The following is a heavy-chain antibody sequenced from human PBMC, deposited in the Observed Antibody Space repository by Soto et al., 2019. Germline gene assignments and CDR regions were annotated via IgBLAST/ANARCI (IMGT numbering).Heavy chain of an antibody. Sequence: QVTLKESGPVLVKPTETLTLTCTVSGFSLSKARMGVSWIRQPAGKALEWLAHIFWNDERSYNTSLKSRLTSSMDTSKSLEVLIMTNVDPVDTGPYFCARALREELPISYFDSWGQGTLVTVSS. CDR2: IFWNDER. CDR1: GFSLSKARMG. D-gene: IGHD1-7*01. CDR3: ARALREELPISYFDS. V-gene: IGHV2-26*01. J-gene: IGHJ4*02.